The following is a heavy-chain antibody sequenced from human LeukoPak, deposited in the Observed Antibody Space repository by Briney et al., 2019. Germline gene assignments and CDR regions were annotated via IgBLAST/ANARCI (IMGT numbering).Heavy chain of an antibody. V-gene: IGHV4-34*01. D-gene: IGHD1-26*01. Sequence: SETLSLTCAVYGGSFSGYYWSWIRQPPGKGLEWIGEINHSGSTNYNPSLKSRVTISIDTSKNQFSLKLSSVTAADTALYYCARVWAFGYFDVWGRGARVTVSS. CDR2: INHSGST. CDR1: GGSFSGYY. CDR3: ARVWAFGYFDV. J-gene: IGHJ2*01.